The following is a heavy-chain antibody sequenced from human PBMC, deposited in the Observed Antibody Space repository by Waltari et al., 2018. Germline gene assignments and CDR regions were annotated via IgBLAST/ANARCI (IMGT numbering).Heavy chain of an antibody. CDR1: GFTFSNAW. J-gene: IGHJ3*02. Sequence: EVQLVESGGGLVKPGGSLRLSCAASGFTFSNAWLSWVRQAPGKGLEWVGRIKSKTDGGTTDYAAPVQGRFTISREYSKNTLYLQMNRLKTEDTSVYYCTTEYYDILTGSAFDILGQGTMVTDCS. CDR2: IKSKTDGGTT. V-gene: IGHV3-15*01. D-gene: IGHD3-9*01. CDR3: TTEYYDILTGSAFDI.